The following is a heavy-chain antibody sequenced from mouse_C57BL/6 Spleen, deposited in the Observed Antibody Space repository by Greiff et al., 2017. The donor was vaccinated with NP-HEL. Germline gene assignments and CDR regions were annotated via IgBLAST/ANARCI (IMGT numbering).Heavy chain of an antibody. CDR3: AREGAGDTGDYCDY. CDR2: ISTGSSTI. Sequence: EVKLMESGGGLVKPGGSLKLSCAASGFTFSDYGMHWVRQAPEKGLEWVAYISTGSSTIYYADTVKGRFTISRDNAKNTLFLQMTSLRSEDTAMYYCAREGAGDTGDYCDYWGQGTTLTVSS. V-gene: IGHV5-17*01. CDR1: GFTFSDYG. D-gene: IGHD3-3*01. J-gene: IGHJ2*01.